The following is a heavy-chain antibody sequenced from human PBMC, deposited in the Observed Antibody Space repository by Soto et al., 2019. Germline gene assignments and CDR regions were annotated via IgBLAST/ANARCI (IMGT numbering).Heavy chain of an antibody. D-gene: IGHD2-21*02. CDR1: GFTFSSYA. V-gene: IGHV3-23*01. CDR2: ISGSGGST. CDR3: AKSTYCGGDCYFHPNYYYYGMDV. J-gene: IGHJ6*02. Sequence: PGGSLRLSCAASGFTFSSYAMSWVRQAPGKGLEWVSAISGSGGSTYYADSVKGRFTISRDNSKNTLYLQMNSLRAEDTAVYYCAKSTYCGGDCYFHPNYYYYGMDVWGQGTTVTVSS.